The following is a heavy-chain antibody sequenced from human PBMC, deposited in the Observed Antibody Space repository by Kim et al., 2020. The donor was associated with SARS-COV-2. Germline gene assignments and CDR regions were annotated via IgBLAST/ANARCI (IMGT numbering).Heavy chain of an antibody. CDR1: GFTFSSYS. V-gene: IGHV3-21*01. CDR3: ARVATYYYDSSGYWRTNWYFDL. Sequence: GGSLRLSCAASGFTFSSYSMNWVRQAPGKGLDWVSSIISSSSYIYYADSVKVLFTISRDNAKNSLYLQMNRLRAEDTAVYYFARVATYYYDSSGYWRTNWYFDLWGRGTLVTVSS. J-gene: IGHJ2*01. CDR2: IISSSSYI. D-gene: IGHD3-22*01.